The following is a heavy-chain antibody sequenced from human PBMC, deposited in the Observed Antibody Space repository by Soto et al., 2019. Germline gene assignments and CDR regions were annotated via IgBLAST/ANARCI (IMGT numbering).Heavy chain of an antibody. D-gene: IGHD3-10*01. Sequence: ASVKVSCKASGYTFTSYGISWVRQAPGQGLEWMGWISAYNGNTNYAQKLQGRVTMTTDTSTSTAYMELRSLRSDDTAVYYCARGTGSYYNSASPSDYWGQGTLVTVSS. CDR1: GYTFTSYG. V-gene: IGHV1-18*01. J-gene: IGHJ4*02. CDR2: ISAYNGNT. CDR3: ARGTGSYYNSASPSDY.